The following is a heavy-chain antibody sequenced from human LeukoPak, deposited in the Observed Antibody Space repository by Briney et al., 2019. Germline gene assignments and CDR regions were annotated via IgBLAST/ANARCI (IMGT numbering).Heavy chain of an antibody. CDR1: GGSISSHY. V-gene: IGHV4-59*11. D-gene: IGHD6-6*01. CDR2: IYYSGST. Sequence: SETLSLTCTVSGGSISSHYWSWIRRPPGKGLEWIGYIYYSGSTNYNPSLKSRVTISVDTSKNQFSLKLSSVTAADTAVYYCARESVAARRFDYWGQGTLVTVSS. J-gene: IGHJ4*02. CDR3: ARESVAARRFDY.